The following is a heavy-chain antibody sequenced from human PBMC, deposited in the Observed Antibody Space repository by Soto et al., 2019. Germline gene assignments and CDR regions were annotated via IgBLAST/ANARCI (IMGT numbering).Heavy chain of an antibody. CDR3: ARAIPGVEAWFDP. J-gene: IGHJ5*02. D-gene: IGHD2-8*01. V-gene: IGHV1-18*01. CDR1: GYTFTNFG. Sequence: ASVKVSCKASGYTFTNFGVTWVRRAPGQGLEWLGWMGAYTDTPTYGQKFQGRATMTIDTSTSTAYMDLRTLTSDDTAVSYSARAIPGVEAWFDPWGQGTLVTVSS. CDR2: MGAYTDTP.